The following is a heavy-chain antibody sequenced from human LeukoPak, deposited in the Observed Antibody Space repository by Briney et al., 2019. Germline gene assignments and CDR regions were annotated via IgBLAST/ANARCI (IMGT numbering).Heavy chain of an antibody. CDR3: ARDLEEYYYGSGRSVGMDV. D-gene: IGHD3-10*01. CDR2: IWYDGSNK. V-gene: IGHV3-33*01. J-gene: IGHJ6*02. Sequence: GRSLRLSCAASGFTFSSYGMHWVRRAPGKGLEWVAVIWYDGSNKYYADSVKGRFTISRDNSKNTLYLQMNSLRAEDTAVYYCARDLEEYYYGSGRSVGMDVWGQGTTVTVSS. CDR1: GFTFSSYG.